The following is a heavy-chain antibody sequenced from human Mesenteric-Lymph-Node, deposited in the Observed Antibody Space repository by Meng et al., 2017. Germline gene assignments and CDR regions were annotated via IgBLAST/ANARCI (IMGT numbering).Heavy chain of an antibody. J-gene: IGHJ4*02. CDR2: ISYDGSNI. V-gene: IGHV3-30*01. CDR3: AREYISGWFDY. Sequence: QGQLVESGGGVVQPGRSLRLSCAASGFTFSSYNIHWVRQAPGKGLEWVAVISYDGSNIYYADSVKGRFTISRDKSKNTLYLQMNSLREVDTAVYYCAREYISGWFDYWGQGTLVTVSS. CDR1: GFTFSSYN. D-gene: IGHD6-19*01.